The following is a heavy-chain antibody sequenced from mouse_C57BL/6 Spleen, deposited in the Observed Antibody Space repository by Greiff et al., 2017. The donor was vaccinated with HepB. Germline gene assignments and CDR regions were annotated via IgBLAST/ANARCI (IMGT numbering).Heavy chain of an antibody. J-gene: IGHJ1*03. CDR2: IRLKSDNYAT. D-gene: IGHD3-3*01. CDR3: TGDWGLHWYFDV. V-gene: IGHV6-3*01. Sequence: EVQLQESGGGLVQPGGSMKLSCVASGFTFSNYWMNWVRQSPEKGLEWVAQIRLKSDNYATHYAESVKGRFTISRDDSKSSVYLQMNNLRAEDTGIYYCTGDWGLHWYFDVWGTGTTVTVSS. CDR1: GFTFSNYW.